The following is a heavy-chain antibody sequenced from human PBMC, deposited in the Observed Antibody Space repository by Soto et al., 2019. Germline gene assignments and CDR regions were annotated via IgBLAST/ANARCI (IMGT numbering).Heavy chain of an antibody. CDR1: GFTFSSYG. D-gene: IGHD1-7*01. J-gene: IGHJ3*02. V-gene: IGHV3-30*18. CDR2: ISYDGSNK. Sequence: PGGVLRLSWASSGFTFSSYGMHWVRPARGKGLEWVAVISYDGSNKYYADSVKGRFTISRDNSKNTLYLQMNSLRAEDTAVYYCAKGPTGRITGTTPAFDIWGQGTMVTVSS. CDR3: AKGPTGRITGTTPAFDI.